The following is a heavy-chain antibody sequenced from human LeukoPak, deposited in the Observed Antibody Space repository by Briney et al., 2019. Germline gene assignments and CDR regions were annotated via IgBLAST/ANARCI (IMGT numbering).Heavy chain of an antibody. V-gene: IGHV1-2*02. CDR2: INPNSGGT. Sequence: GASVKVSCKASGYTFTGYYMHWVRQAPGQGLEWMGWINPNSGGTNYAQKFQGRDTMTRDTSISTAYMELSRLRSDDTAVYYCARDESYCSSTSCYPWFDPWGQGTLVTVSS. D-gene: IGHD2-2*01. CDR1: GYTFTGYY. J-gene: IGHJ5*02. CDR3: ARDESYCSSTSCYPWFDP.